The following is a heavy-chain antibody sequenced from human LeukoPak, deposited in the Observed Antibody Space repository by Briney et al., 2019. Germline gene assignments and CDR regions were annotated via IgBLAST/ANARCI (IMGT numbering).Heavy chain of an antibody. Sequence: SGGSLRLSCAASGFTFSSYWMSWVRQAPGKGLEWVANIKQDGSEKYYVDSVKGRFTISRDNAKNSLYLQMNSLRAEDTAVYYCARGDFDWLLFLDYWGQGTLVTVSS. CDR2: IKQDGSEK. V-gene: IGHV3-7*01. CDR3: ARGDFDWLLFLDY. D-gene: IGHD3-9*01. J-gene: IGHJ4*02. CDR1: GFTFSSYW.